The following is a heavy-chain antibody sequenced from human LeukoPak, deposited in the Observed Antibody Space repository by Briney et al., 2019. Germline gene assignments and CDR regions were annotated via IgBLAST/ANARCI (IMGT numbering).Heavy chain of an antibody. D-gene: IGHD3-16*02. Sequence: GGSLRLSCAASGFTFSSYAINWVRQAPGKGLEWVSPISGSGGGTYYADSVKGRFTISRDNSKNTLYLQMDSLRAGDTAVYYCAKDRWQLSPDYYYYMDVWGRGTTVTVSS. V-gene: IGHV3-23*01. J-gene: IGHJ6*03. CDR1: GFTFSSYA. CDR2: ISGSGGGT. CDR3: AKDRWQLSPDYYYYMDV.